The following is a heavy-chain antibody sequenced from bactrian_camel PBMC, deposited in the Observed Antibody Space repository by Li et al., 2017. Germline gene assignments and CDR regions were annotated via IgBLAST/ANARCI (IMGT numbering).Heavy chain of an antibody. Sequence: DVQLVESGGGSVQAGGSLRLSCAASGFTYGDTACMGWIRQAPGKTREGVAAIYTGGGYTTYADSVKGRFTIAQDNADNTLKLQMNSLKPEDTAMYYCAAASTYPPPHACYTRSGFNDWGQGTQVTVS. D-gene: IGHD3*01. CDR2: IYTGGGYT. CDR1: GFTYGDTA. V-gene: IGHV3S42*01. CDR3: AAASTYPPPHACYTRSGFND. J-gene: IGHJ4*01.